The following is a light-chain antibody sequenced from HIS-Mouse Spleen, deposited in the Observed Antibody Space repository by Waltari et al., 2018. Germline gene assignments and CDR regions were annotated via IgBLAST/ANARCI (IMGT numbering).Light chain of an antibody. CDR3: YSTDSSGNHRV. J-gene: IGLJ2*01. V-gene: IGLV3-10*01. CDR1: ALPTQY. Sequence: SSELTQPPSVSVSPAQTARITCSGDALPTQYAYWSQQKSGQAPVLVIYEDSKRPTGIPERFSGSSSGTMATLTISGAQVEDEADYYCYSTDSSGNHRVFGGGTKLTVL. CDR2: EDS.